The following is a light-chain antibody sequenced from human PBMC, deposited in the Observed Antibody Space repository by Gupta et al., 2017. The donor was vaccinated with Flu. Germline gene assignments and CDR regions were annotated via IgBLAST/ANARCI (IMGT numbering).Light chain of an antibody. CDR3: QQYGSSPLT. V-gene: IGKV3-20*01. J-gene: IGKJ4*01. CDR2: GAS. Sequence: ESVLTQSSGTLSLSPRERATLSCRASQSVSSSYLAWYQQKPGQAPRLLIYGASSRATGIPDRFSGSGSGTDFTLTISRLEPEDFAVYYCQQYGSSPLTFGGGTKVEIK. CDR1: QSVSSSY.